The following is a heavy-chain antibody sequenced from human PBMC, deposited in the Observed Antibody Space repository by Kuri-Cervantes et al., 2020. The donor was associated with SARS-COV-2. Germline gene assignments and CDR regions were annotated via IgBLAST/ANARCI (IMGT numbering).Heavy chain of an antibody. D-gene: IGHD3-9*01. CDR1: GFTFSSYA. CDR2: ISGSGGST. Sequence: GESLKISCAASGFTFSSYAMSWVRQAPGKGLEWVSAISGSGGSTYYADSVKGRFTISRDNSKNTLYLQMNSLRAEDTAVYFCARYLDWERGIDSWGQGTLVTVSS. V-gene: IGHV3-23*01. J-gene: IGHJ4*02. CDR3: ARYLDWERGIDS.